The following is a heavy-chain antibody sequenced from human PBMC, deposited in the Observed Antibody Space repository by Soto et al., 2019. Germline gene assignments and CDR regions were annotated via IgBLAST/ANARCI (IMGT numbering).Heavy chain of an antibody. CDR3: ARGTFLRYSYDSTTPSGNYYYGMDV. CDR2: IIPIFGTA. J-gene: IGHJ6*02. CDR1: GGTFSSYA. D-gene: IGHD3-22*01. Sequence: SVKVSCKASGGTFSSYAISWVRQAPGQGLEWMGGIIPIFGTANYAQKFQGRVTITADESTSTAYMELSSLRSEDTAVYYCARGTFLRYSYDSTTPSGNYYYGMDVWGQGTTVTVSS. V-gene: IGHV1-69*13.